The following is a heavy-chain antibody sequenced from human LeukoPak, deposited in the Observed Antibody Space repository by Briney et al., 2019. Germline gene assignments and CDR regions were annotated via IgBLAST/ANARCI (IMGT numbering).Heavy chain of an antibody. J-gene: IGHJ6*03. CDR1: GFTVSSNS. Sequence: PGGSLRLSCTVSGFTVSSNSMSWVRQAPGKGLEWVSFIYSDNTHYSDSVKGRFTISRDNSKNTLYLQMNSLRAEDTAVYYCAXXQYYYYYYMDVWGKGTTVTISS. CDR3: AXXQYYYYYYMDV. CDR2: IYSDNT. V-gene: IGHV3-66*03.